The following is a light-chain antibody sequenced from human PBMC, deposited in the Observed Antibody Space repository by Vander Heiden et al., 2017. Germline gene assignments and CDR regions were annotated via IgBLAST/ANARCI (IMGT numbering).Light chain of an antibody. V-gene: IGKV3-20*01. CDR1: QSVNNNY. CDR2: GAS. J-gene: IGKJ2*01. CDR3: QQYGSSPFT. Sequence: EILLTQSPGTLSLSPGESATLSCRASQSVNNNYLAWYQQKPGQAPRDLIYGASSRATGIPVRFSGSGSGTDFTLTISRLEPEDFAVYSCQQYGSSPFTFGQGTKLEIK.